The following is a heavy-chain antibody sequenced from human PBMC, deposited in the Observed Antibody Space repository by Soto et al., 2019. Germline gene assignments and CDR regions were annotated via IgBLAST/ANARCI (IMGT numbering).Heavy chain of an antibody. D-gene: IGHD6-19*01. CDR1: GYTFTSYG. CDR2: ISAYNGNT. V-gene: IGHV1-18*01. Sequence: GASVKVSCKASGYTFTSYGISWVRQAPGQGLEWMGWISAYNGNTNYAQKLQGRVTMTTDTSTSTAYMELRSLRSDDTAVYYCARVPLPHTQLSIAVAGEHAFDIWGQGTMVTVSS. J-gene: IGHJ3*02. CDR3: ARVPLPHTQLSIAVAGEHAFDI.